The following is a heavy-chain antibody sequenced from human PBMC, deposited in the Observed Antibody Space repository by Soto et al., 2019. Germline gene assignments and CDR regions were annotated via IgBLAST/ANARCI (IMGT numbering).Heavy chain of an antibody. J-gene: IGHJ4*02. V-gene: IGHV3-30-3*01. D-gene: IGHD2-2*01. Sequence: LRLSCAASGFTFSSYAMHWVRQAPGKGLEWVAVISYDGSNKYYADSVKGRFTISRDNSKNTLYLQMNSLRAEDTAVYYCARDQDIVVVPAAYYFDYWGQGTLVTVSS. CDR1: GFTFSSYA. CDR2: ISYDGSNK. CDR3: ARDQDIVVVPAAYYFDY.